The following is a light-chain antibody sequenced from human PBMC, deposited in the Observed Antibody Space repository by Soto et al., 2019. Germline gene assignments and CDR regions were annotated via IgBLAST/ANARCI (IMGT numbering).Light chain of an antibody. J-gene: IGLJ2*01. CDR2: DVS. CDR3: CSYAGSYTWV. Sequence: QSALTQPRSVSGSPGQSVTISCTGTSSDVGGYNYVSWYQQHPGKAPKLMIYDVSKRPSGVPDRFSVSKSGNTASLTISGLQPEDEADYYCCSYAGSYTWVFGGGTKLTVL. V-gene: IGLV2-11*01. CDR1: SSDVGGYNY.